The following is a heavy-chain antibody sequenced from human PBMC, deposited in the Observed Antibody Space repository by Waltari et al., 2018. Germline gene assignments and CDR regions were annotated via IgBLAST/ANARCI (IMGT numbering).Heavy chain of an antibody. D-gene: IGHD2-2*02. CDR1: GGSISSYY. CDR2: IYSSGYT. CDR3: ARGTHTAHLEYCSSSSCYTLEY. Sequence: QVQLQESGPALVTPSETLSLTCTVPGGSISSYYWSWSRQPAGKGLEWIGRIYSSGYTNYNPSLKSRVTMSVDTSKNQFSLKLSSVTAADTAVYYCARGTHTAHLEYCSSSSCYTLEYWGQGTLVTVSS. J-gene: IGHJ4*02. V-gene: IGHV4-4*07.